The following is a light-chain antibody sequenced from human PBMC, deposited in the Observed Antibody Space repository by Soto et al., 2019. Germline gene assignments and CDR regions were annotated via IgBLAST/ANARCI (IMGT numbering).Light chain of an antibody. CDR3: QAYDYSLTASV. V-gene: IGLV1-40*01. CDR2: GNR. J-gene: IGLJ3*02. Sequence: QLVLTQPPSVSGAPGQRVTISCTGNSSNLGAAYDVHWYQQLPGAAPKLVIFGNRNRPSGVPERFSGSKSGTSASLAITGLQTEDEADYYCQAYDYSLTASVFGGGTKLTVL. CDR1: SSNLGAAYD.